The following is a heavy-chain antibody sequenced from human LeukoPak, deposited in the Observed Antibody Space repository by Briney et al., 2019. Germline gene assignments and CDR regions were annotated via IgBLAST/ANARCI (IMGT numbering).Heavy chain of an antibody. V-gene: IGHV3-7*01. CDR3: ARDDYGDYGYFDY. J-gene: IGHJ4*02. CDR1: GFTFSRYW. CDR2: IKQDGSEK. Sequence: PGGSLRLSCAASGFTFSRYWMSWVRQAPGKGPEGVANIKQDGSEKYYVDSVKGGFTISRDNANNSLYLQMNSLRADDTAVYYCARDDYGDYGYFDYWGQGTLVTVSS. D-gene: IGHD4-17*01.